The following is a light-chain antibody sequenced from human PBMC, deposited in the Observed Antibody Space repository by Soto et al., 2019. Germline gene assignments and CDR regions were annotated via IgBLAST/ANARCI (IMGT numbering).Light chain of an antibody. CDR2: KAS. CDR1: QSISSW. J-gene: IGKJ4*01. CDR3: LQYNSYPFT. V-gene: IGKV1-5*03. Sequence: DIQMTQSPSTLSASVGDRVTITCRASQSISSWLGWYQQKPGKAPNLLIYKASSLESGVPSRFSGSGSGTEFTLTISSLQPEDFASYYCLQYNSYPFTFGRGTKLEIK.